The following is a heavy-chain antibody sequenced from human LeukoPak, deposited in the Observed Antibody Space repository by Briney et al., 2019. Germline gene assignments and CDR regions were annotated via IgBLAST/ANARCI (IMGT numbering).Heavy chain of an antibody. J-gene: IGHJ4*02. CDR3: ARDRKGRHTRDQEAVAGMGGY. D-gene: IGHD6-19*01. CDR1: GYTFTSYD. Sequence: GASVKVSCKASGYTFTSYDINWVRQATGQGLEWMGIINPSGGSTSYAQKFQGRVTMTRDTSTSTVYMELSSLRSEDTAVYYCARDRKGRHTRDQEAVAGMGGYWGQGTLVTVSS. CDR2: INPSGGST. V-gene: IGHV1-46*01.